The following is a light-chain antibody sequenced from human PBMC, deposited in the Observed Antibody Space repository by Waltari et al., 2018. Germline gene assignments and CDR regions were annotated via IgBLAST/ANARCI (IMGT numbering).Light chain of an antibody. Sequence: QSALTQPASVSGSPGQSITISCTGTSSDVGSYNLVSLYQQHPGKAPKLMIYEGSKRPSGVSNRFSGSKSGNMASLTISGLQAEDEADYYCCSYAGSSTVVFGGGTKLTVL. CDR3: CSYAGSSTVV. V-gene: IGLV2-23*01. J-gene: IGLJ2*01. CDR2: EGS. CDR1: SSDVGSYNL.